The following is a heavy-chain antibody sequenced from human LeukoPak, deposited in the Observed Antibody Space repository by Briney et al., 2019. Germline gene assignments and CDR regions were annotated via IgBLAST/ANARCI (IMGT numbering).Heavy chain of an antibody. CDR2: IHYSGIT. D-gene: IGHD4-23*01. CDR1: GGPFSGYY. CDR3: ARYGGQSEFDY. J-gene: IGHJ4*02. V-gene: IGHV4-34*01. Sequence: SETLSLTCAVYGGPFSGYYWTWIRQPPGKGLEWIASIHYSGITYYNPSLKSRVTISVDTSKNQFSLKLSSVTAADTAVYYCARYGGQSEFDYWGQGTLVTVSS.